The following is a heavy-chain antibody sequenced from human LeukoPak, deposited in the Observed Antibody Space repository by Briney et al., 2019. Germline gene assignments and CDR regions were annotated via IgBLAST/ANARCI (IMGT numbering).Heavy chain of an antibody. D-gene: IGHD6-13*01. CDR3: ARFDSSGWYGDWFDP. V-gene: IGHV4-59*01. CDR1: GGSISCYY. CDR2: IYYSGST. Sequence: PSETLYVTCTVSGGSISCYYWSCIRHPPGNVLYWLGHIYYSGSTNYNPSLKSRVTISVDTSKNQFSLKLSSVTAADTAVYYCARFDSSGWYGDWFDPWGQGTLVTVSS. J-gene: IGHJ5*02.